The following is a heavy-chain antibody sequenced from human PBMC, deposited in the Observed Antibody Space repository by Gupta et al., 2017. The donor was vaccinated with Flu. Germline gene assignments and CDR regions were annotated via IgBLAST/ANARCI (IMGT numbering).Heavy chain of an antibody. Sequence: QVPLKASGPVLVKPTETLKLTCTVSGFSLSIARMHVSCTRQPPGKALEWRAHIFSNDEKTYSTSLKSRLTISKDTAKSQVVLTMTNMDSVDTATYYCARGHYDSSGYFYYYNGMDVWGQGTTVTVSS. CDR2: IFSNDEK. CDR3: ARGHYDSSGYFYYYNGMDV. V-gene: IGHV2-26*01. D-gene: IGHD3-22*01. CDR1: GFSLSIARMH. J-gene: IGHJ6*02.